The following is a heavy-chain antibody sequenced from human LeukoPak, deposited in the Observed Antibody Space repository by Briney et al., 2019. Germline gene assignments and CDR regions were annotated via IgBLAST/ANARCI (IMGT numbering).Heavy chain of an antibody. CDR1: GFIFDNYE. V-gene: IGHV3-48*03. CDR2: MSSSGSTT. J-gene: IGHJ4*02. D-gene: IGHD6-13*01. Sequence: GGSLRLPCTASGFIFDNYEMNWVRQPPGKGLEWVAYMSSSGSTTYYAASVKGRFTISRDNAKNTLYLQMNSLRAEDTAVYYCARSRIAAVGMDYWGQGTLVTVSS. CDR3: ARSRIAAVGMDY.